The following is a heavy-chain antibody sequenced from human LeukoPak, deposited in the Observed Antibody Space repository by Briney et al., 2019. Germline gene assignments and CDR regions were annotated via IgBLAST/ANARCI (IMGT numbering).Heavy chain of an antibody. CDR2: IYYSGST. J-gene: IGHJ4*02. CDR1: GGSISSYY. D-gene: IGHD4-17*01. Sequence: PSETLSLTCTVSGGSISSYYWCWIRQPPGKGLERIGYIYYSGSTNYNPSLKSRVTISVDTSKNQFSLKLSSVTAADTAVYYCARDPYGDYGFDYWGQGTLVTVSS. CDR3: ARDPYGDYGFDY. V-gene: IGHV4-59*01.